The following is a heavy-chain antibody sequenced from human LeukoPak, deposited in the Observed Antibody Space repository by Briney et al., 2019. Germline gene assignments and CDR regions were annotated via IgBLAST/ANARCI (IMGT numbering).Heavy chain of an antibody. V-gene: IGHV3-48*02. CDR1: GFTFSSYN. CDR3: AREHSSSSGSVSDF. Sequence: GGSLRLSCTASGFTFSSYNMNWVRQAPGKGLEWVSYISSSSSTIYYADSVKGRFTISRDNAENSLYVQMNSLRDEDTAVYYCAREHSSSSGSVSDFWGQGTLVTVSS. J-gene: IGHJ4*02. D-gene: IGHD6-6*01. CDR2: ISSSSSTI.